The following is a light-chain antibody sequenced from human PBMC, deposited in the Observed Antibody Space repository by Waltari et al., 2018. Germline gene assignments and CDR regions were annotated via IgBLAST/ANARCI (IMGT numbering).Light chain of an antibody. V-gene: IGLV7-43*01. Sequence: QTVVTQEPSLTVSPGGTVTLTCPSSTADVTSNYHPNWLQQKPGQPPRTMIYSTSNKHPWTPVRFSGSLLGGKAALTLSGVQPEDEAEYYCLLYYGDAWVFGGGTKLTVL. CDR1: TADVTSNYH. J-gene: IGLJ3*02. CDR3: LLYYGDAWV. CDR2: STS.